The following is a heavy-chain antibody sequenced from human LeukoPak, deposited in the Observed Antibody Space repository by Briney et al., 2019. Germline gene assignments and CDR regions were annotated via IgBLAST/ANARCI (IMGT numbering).Heavy chain of an antibody. V-gene: IGHV3-74*01. D-gene: IGHD4-23*01. Sequence: GGSLRLSCAASGFTFSSYWMHWVRQAPGKGLVWVSCINSDGSSRSSADSVRGRFTISRDNAKNTVYLEMNSLRAEDTAVYYCARHLTYGGWNSWGQGTLVTVSS. CDR2: INSDGSSR. CDR3: ARHLTYGGWNS. CDR1: GFTFSSYW. J-gene: IGHJ4*02.